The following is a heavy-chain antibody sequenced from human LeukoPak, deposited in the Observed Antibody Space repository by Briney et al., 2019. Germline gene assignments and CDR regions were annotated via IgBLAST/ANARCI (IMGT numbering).Heavy chain of an antibody. V-gene: IGHV4-4*07. Sequence: PETLSLTCTVSGGSISSYYWSWIRQPAGKGLEWIGRIYTSGSTNYNPSLKSRVTMSVDTSKNQFSLKLSSVTAADTAVYYCARHLLRDSSGWYLHRDYFDYWGQGTLVTVSS. CDR2: IYTSGST. J-gene: IGHJ4*02. CDR1: GGSISSYY. D-gene: IGHD6-19*01. CDR3: ARHLLRDSSGWYLHRDYFDY.